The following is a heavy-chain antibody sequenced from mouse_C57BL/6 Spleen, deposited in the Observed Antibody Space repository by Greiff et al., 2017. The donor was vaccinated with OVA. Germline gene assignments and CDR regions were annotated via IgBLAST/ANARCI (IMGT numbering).Heavy chain of an antibody. Sequence: VMLVESGPGLVQPSQSLSITCTVSGFSLTSYGVHWVRQSPGKGLEWLGVIWSGGSTDYNAAFISRLSISKDNSKSQVFFKMNSLQADDTAIYYCARSWDWYFDVWGTGTTVTVSS. CDR1: GFSLTSYG. CDR2: IWSGGST. V-gene: IGHV2-2*01. D-gene: IGHD4-1*01. J-gene: IGHJ1*03. CDR3: ARSWDWYFDV.